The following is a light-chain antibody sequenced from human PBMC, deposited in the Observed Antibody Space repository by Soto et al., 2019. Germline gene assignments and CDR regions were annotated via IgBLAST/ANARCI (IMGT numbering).Light chain of an antibody. CDR1: SSDIGRYDY. J-gene: IGLJ2*01. Sequence: QSALTQPASVSGSPRQSITISCTGTSSDIGRYDYVSWYQHYPGKAPKLIIFDVSHRPSGISNRFSGSKSGNTASLTISALQAEDEGTYYCCSYTGSNTMLFGGGTKVTVL. CDR2: DVS. CDR3: CSYTGSNTML. V-gene: IGLV2-14*03.